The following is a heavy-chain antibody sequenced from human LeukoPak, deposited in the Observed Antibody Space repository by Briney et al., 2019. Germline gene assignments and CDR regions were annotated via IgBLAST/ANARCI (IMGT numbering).Heavy chain of an antibody. CDR3: ARAETEYYYDSSGYPYFDY. J-gene: IGHJ4*02. CDR1: GYTFTGYY. Sequence: GASVKVSCKASGYTFTGYYMHWVRQVPGQGLEWMGWINPNSGGTNYAQKFQGRVTMTRDTSISTAYMELSRLRSDDTAVYYCARAETEYYYDSSGYPYFDYWGQGTLVTVSS. V-gene: IGHV1-2*02. D-gene: IGHD3-22*01. CDR2: INPNSGGT.